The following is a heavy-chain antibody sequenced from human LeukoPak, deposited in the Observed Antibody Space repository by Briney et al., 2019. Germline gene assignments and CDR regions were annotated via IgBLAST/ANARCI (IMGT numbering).Heavy chain of an antibody. D-gene: IGHD3-22*01. CDR2: IIPIFGTV. CDR1: GGTFSRSG. Sequence: SVKVSCKASGGTFSRSGISWVRQAPGQGLEWMGGIIPIFGTVNYAQKFQGRVTITADESTSTAYMELTSLRSEDTAIYYCARDGAIFDSRGYYYLRWGQGTLVTVSS. J-gene: IGHJ4*02. CDR3: ARDGAIFDSRGYYYLR. V-gene: IGHV1-69*13.